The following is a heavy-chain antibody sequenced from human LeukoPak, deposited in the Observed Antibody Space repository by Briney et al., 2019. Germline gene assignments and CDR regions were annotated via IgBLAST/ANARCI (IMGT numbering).Heavy chain of an antibody. V-gene: IGHV3-66*01. Sequence: PGGSLRLSCAASGFTVSSNYMSWVRQAPGKGLEWVSVIYSGGSTYYADSVKGRFTISRDNSKNTLYLQMNSLRAEDTAVYYCARDGEYSSGGDDALDIWGQGTMVTVSS. CDR2: IYSGGST. CDR1: GFTVSSNY. D-gene: IGHD6-25*01. CDR3: ARDGEYSSGGDDALDI. J-gene: IGHJ3*02.